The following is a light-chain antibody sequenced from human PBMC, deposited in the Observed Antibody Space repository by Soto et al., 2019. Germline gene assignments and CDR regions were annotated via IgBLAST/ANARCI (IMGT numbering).Light chain of an antibody. CDR2: GAS. CDR3: QQYNMSPAIT. V-gene: IGKV3-20*01. J-gene: IGKJ5*01. Sequence: EIMLTQSPGTLSLSPGERATLFCRASQRVSSSLLAWYQQKPGQAPRLLIYGASSRTTGIPDRFSGSGSGTDFTLNISRLEPEDVAVYYCQQYNMSPAITFGQGTRLEIK. CDR1: QRVSSSL.